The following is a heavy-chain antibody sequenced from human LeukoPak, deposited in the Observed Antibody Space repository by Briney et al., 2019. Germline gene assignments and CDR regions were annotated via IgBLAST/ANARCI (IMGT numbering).Heavy chain of an antibody. CDR1: GFTFSSYG. J-gene: IGHJ5*02. V-gene: IGHV3-30*03. Sequence: GGSLRLSCAASGFTFSSYGMHWVRQAPGKGLEWVAVISYDGSNKYYADSVKGRFTISRDNSKNTLYLQMNSLRAEDTAVYYCARDNYYDSSGYKNWFDPWGQGTLVTVSS. CDR2: ISYDGSNK. CDR3: ARDNYYDSSGYKNWFDP. D-gene: IGHD3-22*01.